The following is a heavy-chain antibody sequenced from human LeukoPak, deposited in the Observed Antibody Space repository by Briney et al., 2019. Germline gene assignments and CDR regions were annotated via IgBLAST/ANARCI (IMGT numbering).Heavy chain of an antibody. J-gene: IGHJ6*02. CDR2: INPKNGAT. CDR1: GYTFTSYG. Sequence: ASVKVSCKASGYTFTSYGISWVRQAPGQGLEWMGWINPKNGATEYADKFQGRVIMTRDTSINTVSMELSRLKSDDTAVYFCARGAGTGYDYYYGLDVWGQGTTVTVSS. V-gene: IGHV1-2*07. D-gene: IGHD1-26*01. CDR3: ARGAGTGYDYYYGLDV.